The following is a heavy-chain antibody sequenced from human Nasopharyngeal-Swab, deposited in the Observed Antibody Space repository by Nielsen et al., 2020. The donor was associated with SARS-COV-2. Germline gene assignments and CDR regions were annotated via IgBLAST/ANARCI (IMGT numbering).Heavy chain of an antibody. J-gene: IGHJ5*02. Sequence: GESLKISCAASGITFSNYAMNWVRQAPGKGLEWVSTIFGSGSNTYYADSVKGRFTISRDNSKNTLYLQMNRLRAEDTAVYYCAKDPSYSYDWFDPWGQGTLVTVSS. V-gene: IGHV3-23*01. CDR2: IFGSGSNT. CDR3: AKDPSYSYDWFDP. D-gene: IGHD1-26*01. CDR1: GITFSNYA.